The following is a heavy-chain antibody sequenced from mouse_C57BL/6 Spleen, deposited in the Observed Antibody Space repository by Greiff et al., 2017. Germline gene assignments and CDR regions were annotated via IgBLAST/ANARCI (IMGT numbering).Heavy chain of an antibody. CDR2: IDPSDSYT. CDR3: ARLGSSSWFAY. J-gene: IGHJ3*01. V-gene: IGHV1-50*01. CDR1: GYTFTSYW. Sequence: VQLQQPGAELVKPGASVKLSCKASGYTFTSYWMQWVKQRPGQGLEWIGEIDPSDSYTNYNQKFKGKATLTVDTSSSTAYMQRSSLTAEDAAVYDCARLGSSSWFAYWGQGTLVTVSA. D-gene: IGHD1-1*01.